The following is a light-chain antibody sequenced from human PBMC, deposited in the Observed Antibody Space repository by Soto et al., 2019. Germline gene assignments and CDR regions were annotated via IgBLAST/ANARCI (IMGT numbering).Light chain of an antibody. Sequence: QSVLTQPASVSGAPGQSITIPCPGTSNDVGGYKYVSWYQQRPGTAPKLIMFEVNNRPSGVSDRFSGSRSANTASLTISGLQAQDEADYYCSSYSSNNILSYVFGTGTKVTVL. J-gene: IGLJ1*01. CDR3: SSYSSNNILSYV. V-gene: IGLV2-14*03. CDR2: EVN. CDR1: SNDVGGYKY.